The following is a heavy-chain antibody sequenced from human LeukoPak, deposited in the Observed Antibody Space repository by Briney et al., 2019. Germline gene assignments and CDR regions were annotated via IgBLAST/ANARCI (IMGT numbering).Heavy chain of an antibody. CDR1: GYTFTGYY. D-gene: IGHD3-22*01. V-gene: IGHV1-2*02. CDR3: ATDPVPDSSGYCFDY. Sequence: ASVKVSCKASGYTFTGYYMHWVRQAPGQGLEWMGWINPNSGGTNYAQKFQGRVTMTRDTSISTAYMELSRLRSDDTAVYYCATDPVPDSSGYCFDYWGQGTLVTVSS. CDR2: INPNSGGT. J-gene: IGHJ4*02.